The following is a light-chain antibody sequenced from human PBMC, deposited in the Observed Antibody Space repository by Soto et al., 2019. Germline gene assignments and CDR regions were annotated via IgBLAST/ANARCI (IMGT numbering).Light chain of an antibody. CDR3: AAWDDSLSGVV. CDR1: SSNIGSNT. CDR2: TNN. J-gene: IGLJ2*01. Sequence: QSVLTQPPLASGTPGQRVTISCSGSSSNIGSNTVNWYQKLPGTAPKLLIYTNNLRPSGVPDRFSGSKSGTSASLAISGLQSEDEADYYCAAWDDSLSGVVFGGGTKLTVL. V-gene: IGLV1-44*01.